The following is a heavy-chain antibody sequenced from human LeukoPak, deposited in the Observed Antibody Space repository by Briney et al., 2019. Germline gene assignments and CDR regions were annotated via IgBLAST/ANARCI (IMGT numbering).Heavy chain of an antibody. D-gene: IGHD1-26*01. CDR2: IIPIFGTA. CDR1: GGTFSSYA. J-gene: IGHJ4*02. V-gene: IGHV1-69*13. CDR3: ASGYSGSYYDY. Sequence: ASVKVSCKASGGTFSSYAISWVRQAPGQGLEWMGGIIPIFGTADYAQKFQGRVTITADESTSTAYMELSSLRSEDTAVYYCASGYSGSYYDYWGQGTLVTVSS.